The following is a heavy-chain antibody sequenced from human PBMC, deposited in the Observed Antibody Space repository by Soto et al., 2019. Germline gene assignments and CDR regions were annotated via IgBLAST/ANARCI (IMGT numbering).Heavy chain of an antibody. D-gene: IGHD3-3*01. CDR3: AREGPTILGVVHYYYYGMDV. Sequence: QVQLVQSGAEVKKPGSSVKVSCKASGGTFSSYAISWVRQAPGQGLEWMGGIIPIFVTANYAQKFQGRVTITAVESTSTAYMELSSQRSEDTAAYYCAREGPTILGVVHYYYYGMDVWGQGNTVTVAS. CDR1: GGTFSSYA. J-gene: IGHJ6*02. CDR2: IIPIFVTA. V-gene: IGHV1-69*01.